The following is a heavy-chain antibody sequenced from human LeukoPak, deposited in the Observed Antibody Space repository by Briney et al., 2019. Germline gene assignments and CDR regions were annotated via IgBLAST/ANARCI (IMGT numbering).Heavy chain of an antibody. CDR1: GFTVSRNY. CDR3: ARDGSSGSYFY. J-gene: IGHJ4*02. Sequence: PGGSLRLSCAASGFTVSRNYMSWVRQAPGKGLEWVSVIYSGGSTYYADSVKGRFTISRDNGRNSLYLQMNSLRAEDTAVYYCARDGSSGSYFYWGQGTLVTVSS. V-gene: IGHV3-53*01. CDR2: IYSGGST. D-gene: IGHD1-26*01.